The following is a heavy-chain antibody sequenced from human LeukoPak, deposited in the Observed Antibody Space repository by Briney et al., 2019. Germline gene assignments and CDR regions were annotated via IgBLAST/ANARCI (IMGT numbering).Heavy chain of an antibody. CDR1: GYTFTTFY. CDR3: ARDLLSSYQSRNPLSADYGMDV. CDR2: INPNTAGT. D-gene: IGHD5-12*01. J-gene: IGHJ6*02. V-gene: IGHV1-2*02. Sequence: GASVKVSCKASGYTFTTFYHNWVRQAPGQGPEWIGWINPNTAGTNYAQKFQGRATLTRDTSLSTVYLELRRLRSDDTAIYFCARDLLSSYQSRNPLSADYGMDVWGQGTTVTVSS.